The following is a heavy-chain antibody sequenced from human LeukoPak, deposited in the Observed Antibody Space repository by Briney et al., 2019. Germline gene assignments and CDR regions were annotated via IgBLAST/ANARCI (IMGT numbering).Heavy chain of an antibody. Sequence: GGSLRLSCAASGFTFSSYAMSWVRQAPGGGLEWVSAISGSGDTTYHADSVKGRFTISRDNSKNTLYLQMNSLRAEDTAVYYCARGVVPAATYAFDIWGQGTMVTVSS. D-gene: IGHD2-2*01. CDR3: ARGVVPAATYAFDI. CDR2: ISGSGDTT. J-gene: IGHJ3*02. CDR1: GFTFSSYA. V-gene: IGHV3-23*01.